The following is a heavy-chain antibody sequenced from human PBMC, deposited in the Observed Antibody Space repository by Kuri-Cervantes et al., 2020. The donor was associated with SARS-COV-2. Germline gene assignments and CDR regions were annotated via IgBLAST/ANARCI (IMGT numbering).Heavy chain of an antibody. CDR1: GGSVNSGSYY. Sequence: SETLSLTCTVSGGSVNSGSYYWSWIRQPPGKGLEWIGDIFYSGRTNYNPSLKSRITMSVDTSKDQFSLKFTSVTAADTAVYYCARTQSGTLFGVVATFDSWGQGILVTAPQ. CDR2: IFYSGRT. CDR3: ARTQSGTLFGVVATFDS. J-gene: IGHJ4*02. V-gene: IGHV4-61*01. D-gene: IGHD3-3*01.